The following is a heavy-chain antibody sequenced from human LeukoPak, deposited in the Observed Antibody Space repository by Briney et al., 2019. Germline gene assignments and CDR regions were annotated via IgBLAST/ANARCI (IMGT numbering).Heavy chain of an antibody. Sequence: PSETLSLTCTVSGGSISISNYYWGWVRQSPGEGLEWIGSITYSGNTYYNPSLKSRVTISVDTSNNQFSLKLSSVTAADTAVYYCASGGAYCGADCYLPAFDSWGQGTLVTVSS. CDR2: ITYSGNT. V-gene: IGHV4-39*07. CDR1: GGSISISNYY. CDR3: ASGGAYCGADCYLPAFDS. D-gene: IGHD2-21*02. J-gene: IGHJ4*02.